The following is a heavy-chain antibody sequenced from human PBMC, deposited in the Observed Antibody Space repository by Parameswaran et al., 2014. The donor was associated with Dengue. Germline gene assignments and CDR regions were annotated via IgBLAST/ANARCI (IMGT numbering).Heavy chain of an antibody. CDR3: ARSGLEYRYSPKYFDH. CDR2: INHSGST. CDR1: GGSFSGYY. V-gene: IGHV4-34*01. J-gene: IGHJ4*02. Sequence: ASETLSLTCAVYGGSFSGYYWSWIRQAPGKGLEWLGEINHSGSTKYNPSLKSRLTISVDTSKNQFSLNLTSVTAADMALYYCARSGLEYRYSPKYFDHWGQGALVTVSS. D-gene: IGHD2-15*01.